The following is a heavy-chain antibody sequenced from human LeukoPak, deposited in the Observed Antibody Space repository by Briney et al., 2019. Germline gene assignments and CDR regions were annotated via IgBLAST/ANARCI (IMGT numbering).Heavy chain of an antibody. J-gene: IGHJ4*02. V-gene: IGHV3-30-3*01. CDR3: ARALYSGYDGTGWYFDY. D-gene: IGHD5-12*01. Sequence: GGSLRLSCAASGFTFSSYAMHWVRQAPGKGLEWVAVISYDGSNKYYADSVKGRFTISRDNSKNTLYLQMNSLRAEDTAVYYCARALYSGYDGTGWYFDYWGQGTLVTVSS. CDR2: ISYDGSNK. CDR1: GFTFSSYA.